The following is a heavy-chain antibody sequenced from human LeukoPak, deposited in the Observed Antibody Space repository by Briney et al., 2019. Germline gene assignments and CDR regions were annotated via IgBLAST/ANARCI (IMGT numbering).Heavy chain of an antibody. CDR1: RFTFSDYY. J-gene: IGHJ6*02. D-gene: IGHD1-26*01. Sequence: GGALRLSCAASRFTFSDYYKTWIRKAPGKGLEWVSYISRSGSTTYYADSVKGRFTISRDNAKNSLYLQMNNLRAEDTAVYYCAGEWELRGGYYYGLDVWGQGTTVTVSS. CDR2: ISRSGSTT. V-gene: IGHV3-11*01. CDR3: AGEWELRGGYYYGLDV.